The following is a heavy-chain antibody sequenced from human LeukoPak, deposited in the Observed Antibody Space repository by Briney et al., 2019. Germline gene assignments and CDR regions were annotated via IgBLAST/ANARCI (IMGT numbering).Heavy chain of an antibody. CDR3: ARLRGSTIFGVVILDYYMDV. CDR1: GYSISSGYY. CDR2: VFHSGTT. J-gene: IGHJ6*03. D-gene: IGHD3-3*01. Sequence: SETLSLTCDVSGYSISSGYYWGWIRQPPGKGLEWIGSVFHSGTTYYSPSLKSRVTISVDTSKNQLSLKLSSVTAADTAVYYCARLRGSTIFGVVILDYYMDVWGKGTTVTVSS. V-gene: IGHV4-38-2*01.